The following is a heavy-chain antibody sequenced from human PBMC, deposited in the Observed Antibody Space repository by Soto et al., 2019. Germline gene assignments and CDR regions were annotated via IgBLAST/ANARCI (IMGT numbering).Heavy chain of an antibody. CDR1: GYTFTSYA. V-gene: IGHV1-3*01. CDR2: INAGNGNT. Sequence: ASVKVSCKASGYTFTSYAMHWVRQAPGQRLEWMGWINAGNGNTKYSQKFQGRVTITRDTSASTAYMELSSLRSEDTAVYYCARDNMELSYYYYGMDVWGQGTTVTVSS. CDR3: ARDNMELSYYYYGMDV. J-gene: IGHJ6*02. D-gene: IGHD1-7*01.